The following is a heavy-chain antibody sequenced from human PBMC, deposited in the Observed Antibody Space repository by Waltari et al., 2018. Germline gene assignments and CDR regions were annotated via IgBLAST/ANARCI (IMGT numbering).Heavy chain of an antibody. Sequence: QVQLVQSGAEVKKPGASVKISCKTSEYTFTSSYVHWVRQAPGQGLGWMRKSNPSGDSRIYEQRCRGRVTKNRDTSTSTVYMELGSLRSGDTAVYYCASDTGALWMDVWGQGTTVTVSS. CDR3: ASDTGALWMDV. CDR2: SNPSGDSR. D-gene: IGHD2-21*01. J-gene: IGHJ6*02. CDR1: EYTFTSSY. V-gene: IGHV1-46*01.